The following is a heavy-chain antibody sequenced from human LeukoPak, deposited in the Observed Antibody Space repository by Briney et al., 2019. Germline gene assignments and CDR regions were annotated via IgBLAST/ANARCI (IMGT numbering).Heavy chain of an antibody. V-gene: IGHV3-48*04. CDR2: ISSSSSTI. D-gene: IGHD1-14*01. CDR1: GFTFSSYS. Sequence: GRSLRLSCAASGFTFSSYSMNWVRQAPGKGLEWVSYISSSSSTIYYADSVKGRFTISRGNAKNSLYLQMNSLRAEDTAVYYCAGNPPYYYYMDVWGKGTTVTVSS. CDR3: AGNPPYYYYMDV. J-gene: IGHJ6*03.